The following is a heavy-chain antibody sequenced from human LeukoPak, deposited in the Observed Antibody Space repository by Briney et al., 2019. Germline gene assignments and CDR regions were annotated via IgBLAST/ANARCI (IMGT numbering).Heavy chain of an antibody. Sequence: GGSLRLSCAASGFTFSNYWMHCVRQAPGKGLVWVSRIKGDGGSPTYADSVKGRFTISRDNAKHTLYLQMNSLRAEDTAVYYCARKPDYYGADYWGQGTLVTVSS. CDR3: ARKPDYYGADY. CDR2: IKGDGGSP. D-gene: IGHD3-10*01. V-gene: IGHV3-74*01. CDR1: GFTFSNYW. J-gene: IGHJ4*02.